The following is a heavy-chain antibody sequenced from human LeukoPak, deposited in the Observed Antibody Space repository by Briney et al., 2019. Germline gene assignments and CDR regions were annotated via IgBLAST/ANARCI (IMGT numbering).Heavy chain of an antibody. V-gene: IGHV3-21*06. Sequence: GGSLRLSCAASGFTFSSYSMNWVRQAPGKGLEWVSSISSGSSYVYYADSVKGRVTISRDNAKNSLYLQMNSLRAEDTAVYYCARDRHDFWSGPYYFDYWGQGTLVTVSS. CDR3: ARDRHDFWSGPYYFDY. CDR1: GFTFSSYS. D-gene: IGHD3-3*01. CDR2: ISSGSSYV. J-gene: IGHJ4*02.